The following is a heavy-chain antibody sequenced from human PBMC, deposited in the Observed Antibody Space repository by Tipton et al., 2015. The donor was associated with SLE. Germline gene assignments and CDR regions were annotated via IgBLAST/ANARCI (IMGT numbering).Heavy chain of an antibody. V-gene: IGHV4-61*02. D-gene: IGHD3-10*01. CDR2: IYISGST. CDR3: ARGGSRGFDY. J-gene: IGHJ4*02. CDR1: GDSINSGNYF. Sequence: TLSLTCTVSGDSINSGNYFWSWVRQPAGKGLEWIGRIYISGSTNFNPSLKTRVTMSVDSSKNQFSLKLSSVTAADTAVYYCARGGSRGFDYWGQGTLVTVSS.